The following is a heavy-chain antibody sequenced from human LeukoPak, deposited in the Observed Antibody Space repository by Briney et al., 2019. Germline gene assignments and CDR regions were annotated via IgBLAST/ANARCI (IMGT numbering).Heavy chain of an antibody. V-gene: IGHV4-39*07. D-gene: IGHD6-6*01. Sequence: PSETLSLTRTVSGGSISSSSYYWGWIRQPPGKGLEWIGSIYYSGSTYYNPSLKSRVTISVDTSKNQFSLKLSSVTAADTAVYYCARAEGWQLVRTFDYWGQGTLVTVSS. CDR2: IYYSGST. CDR3: ARAEGWQLVRTFDY. CDR1: GGSISSSSYY. J-gene: IGHJ4*02.